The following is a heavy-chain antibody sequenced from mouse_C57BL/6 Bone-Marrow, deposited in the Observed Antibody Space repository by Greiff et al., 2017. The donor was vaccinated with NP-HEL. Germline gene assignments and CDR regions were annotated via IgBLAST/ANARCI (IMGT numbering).Heavy chain of an antibody. D-gene: IGHD5-1*01. CDR2: ISGGGGNT. J-gene: IGHJ4*01. V-gene: IGHV5-9*01. CDR1: GFTFSSYT. Sequence: EVKLVESGGGLVKPGGSLKLSCAASGFTFSSYTMSWVRQTPEKRLEWVATISGGGGNTYYPDSVKGRFTISRDNAKNTLYLQMSSLRSEDTALYYCARQTYHILYYAMDYWGQGTSVTVSS. CDR3: ARQTYHILYYAMDY.